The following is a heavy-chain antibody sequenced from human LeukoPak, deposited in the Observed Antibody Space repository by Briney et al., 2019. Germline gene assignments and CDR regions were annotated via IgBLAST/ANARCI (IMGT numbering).Heavy chain of an antibody. V-gene: IGHV3-23*01. Sequence: GGSLRLSCAASTFTVSDYWMSWVRQTPGKGLEWVSAISGSGGSTYYADSVKGRFTISRDNSKNTLYLQMNSLRAEDTAVYYCAKGFIVVVPADRNWFDPWGQGTLVTVSS. D-gene: IGHD2-2*01. CDR2: ISGSGGST. CDR3: AKGFIVVVPADRNWFDP. CDR1: TFTVSDYW. J-gene: IGHJ5*02.